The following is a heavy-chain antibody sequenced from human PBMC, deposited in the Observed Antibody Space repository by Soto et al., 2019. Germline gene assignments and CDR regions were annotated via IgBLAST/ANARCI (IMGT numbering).Heavy chain of an antibody. Sequence: QVQLQESGPGLVKPSETLSLTCTVSGGSISSYYWSWIRQPPGKGLEWLGYIYYTGLSNFNPSLNSRVTMSVDTSKNQFSLKLSSVTAADTAVYYCASHSSHWRFFDFWGQGTLVTVSS. J-gene: IGHJ4*02. CDR3: ASHSSHWRFFDF. V-gene: IGHV4-59*01. D-gene: IGHD6-13*01. CDR2: IYYTGLS. CDR1: GGSISSYY.